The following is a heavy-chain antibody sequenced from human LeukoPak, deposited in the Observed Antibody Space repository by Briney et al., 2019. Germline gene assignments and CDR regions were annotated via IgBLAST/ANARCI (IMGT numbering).Heavy chain of an antibody. CDR2: IYHSGST. CDR3: ARGGIRAFDI. V-gene: IGHV4-30-2*01. J-gene: IGHJ3*02. CDR1: GGSISSGGYY. D-gene: IGHD3-16*01. Sequence: SETLSLTCTVSGGSISSGGYYWSWIRQPPGKGLEWIGYIYHSGSTYYNPSLKSRVTISVDRSKNQFSLKLSSVTAADTAVYYCARGGIRAFDIWGQGTMVTVSS.